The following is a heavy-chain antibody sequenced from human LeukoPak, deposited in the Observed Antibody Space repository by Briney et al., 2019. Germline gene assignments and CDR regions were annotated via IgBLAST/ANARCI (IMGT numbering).Heavy chain of an antibody. Sequence: SGPTLVNPTQTLTLTCTFSGFSLSTSGVGVGWIRQPPGKALEWLALIYWDDDKRYSPSLKSRLTITKDTSKNQVVLTMTNMDPVDTATYYCALYLGIYDILTGYLYNWFDPWGQGTLVTVSS. J-gene: IGHJ5*02. V-gene: IGHV2-5*02. D-gene: IGHD3-9*01. CDR2: IYWDDDK. CDR1: GFSLSTSGVG. CDR3: ALYLGIYDILTGYLYNWFDP.